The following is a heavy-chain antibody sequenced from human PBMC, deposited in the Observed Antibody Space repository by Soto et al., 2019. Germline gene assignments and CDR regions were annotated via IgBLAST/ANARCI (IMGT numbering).Heavy chain of an antibody. D-gene: IGHD5-12*01. J-gene: IGHJ4*02. Sequence: SVKVSCKASGGTFSSYAISWVRQAPGQGLEWMGGIIPIFGTANYAQKFQGRVTITADESTSTAYMELSSLRSEDTAVYYCARAAEMATMSGDYWGQGTLVTVSS. CDR3: ARAAEMATMSGDY. CDR2: IIPIFGTA. CDR1: GGTFSSYA. V-gene: IGHV1-69*13.